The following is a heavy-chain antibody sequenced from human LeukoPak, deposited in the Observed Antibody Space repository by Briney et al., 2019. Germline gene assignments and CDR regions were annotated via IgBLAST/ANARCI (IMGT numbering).Heavy chain of an antibody. CDR3: VRDGGVSGYDLLDY. D-gene: IGHD5-12*01. CDR2: INQDGSKE. Sequence: GGSLRLSCTASGFIFSNYWMNWVRQAPGKGLEWVAQINQDGSKEYYIDSVKARFSISRDNARNSLYLQMNSLRAEDTAMYYCVRDGGVSGYDLLDYWGQGTLVTVSS. V-gene: IGHV3-7*01. CDR1: GFIFSNYW. J-gene: IGHJ4*02.